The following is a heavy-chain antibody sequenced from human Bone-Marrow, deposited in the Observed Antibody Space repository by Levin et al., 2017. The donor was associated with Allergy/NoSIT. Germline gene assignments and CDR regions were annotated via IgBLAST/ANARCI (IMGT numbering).Heavy chain of an antibody. Sequence: GESLKISCAASGFTFSHYYMTWIRQAPGKGLEWISYISDSSSYTIYADSVKGRFTVSRDNARNSLYLEMNSLRAEDTAVYYCARDVYDSSTSQPVYWGQGTLVTVSS. J-gene: IGHJ4*02. V-gene: IGHV3-11*05. CDR1: GFTFSHYY. D-gene: IGHD3-22*01. CDR2: ISDSSSYT. CDR3: ARDVYDSSTSQPVY.